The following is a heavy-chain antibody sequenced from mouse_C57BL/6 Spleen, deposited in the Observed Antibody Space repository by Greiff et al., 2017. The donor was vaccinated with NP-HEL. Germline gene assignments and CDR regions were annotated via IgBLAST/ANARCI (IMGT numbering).Heavy chain of an antibody. CDR2: IYPGDGDT. J-gene: IGHJ2*01. CDR3: ARTLYDYDHYFDY. D-gene: IGHD2-4*01. Sequence: QVQLQQSGAELVKPGASVKISCKASGYAFSSYWMNWVKQRPGKGLEWIGQIYPGDGDTNYNGKFKGKATLTADKSSSTAYMQRSSLTSEDSAVYFCARTLYDYDHYFDYWGQGTTLTVSS. V-gene: IGHV1-80*01. CDR1: GYAFSSYW.